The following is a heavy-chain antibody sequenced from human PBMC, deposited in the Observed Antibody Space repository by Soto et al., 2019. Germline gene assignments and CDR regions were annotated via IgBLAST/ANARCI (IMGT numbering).Heavy chain of an antibody. Sequence: QLQLQESGPGLVKPSETLSLTCSVSGGSISTDSYNWDWIRQSPGKGLEWIGTIYYDGTPSYNPSLKSQVTISGDTSRNHFSLKVKSVTAADTAMYYCARFFGNAFDVWGQGTMVKVSS. CDR2: IYYDGTP. D-gene: IGHD3-3*01. CDR3: ARFFGNAFDV. V-gene: IGHV4-39*02. CDR1: GGSISTDSYN. J-gene: IGHJ3*01.